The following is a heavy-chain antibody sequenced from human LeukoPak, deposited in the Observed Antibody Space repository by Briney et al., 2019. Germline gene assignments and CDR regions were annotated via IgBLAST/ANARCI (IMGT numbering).Heavy chain of an antibody. D-gene: IGHD3-10*01. CDR3: ASVTMVRGVK. CDR1: GFTFSTYA. V-gene: IGHV3-48*01. J-gene: IGHJ4*02. Sequence: GGSLRLSCAASGFTFSTYAVNWVRQAPGKGLEWVSYISSSSSTIYYADSVKGRFTISRDNAKNSLYLQMNSLRAEDTAVYYCASVTMVRGVKWGQGTLVTVSS. CDR2: ISSSSSTI.